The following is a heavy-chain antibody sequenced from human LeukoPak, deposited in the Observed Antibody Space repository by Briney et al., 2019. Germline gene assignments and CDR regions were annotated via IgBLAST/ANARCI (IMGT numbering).Heavy chain of an antibody. J-gene: IGHJ4*02. CDR2: IKQDGSEK. D-gene: IGHD2-15*01. CDR3: ASERYCSGGSCYSGGY. V-gene: IGHV3-7*01. CDR1: GFTFNSYW. Sequence: GGSLRLSCAASGFTFNSYWMSRVRQAPGKGLEWVANIKQDGSEKHYVDSVKGRFTISRDNAKNSLYLQMNSLRAEDTAVYYCASERYCSGGSCYSGGYWGQGTLVTVSS.